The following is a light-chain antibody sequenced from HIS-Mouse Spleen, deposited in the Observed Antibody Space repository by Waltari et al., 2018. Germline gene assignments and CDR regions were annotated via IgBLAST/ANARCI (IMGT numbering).Light chain of an antibody. CDR3: QQYYSTPYT. CDR2: WAS. CDR1: QSVLYSSNNKNY. Sequence: DIVMTQSPDSLAVSLGERATINCKSSQSVLYSSNNKNYLDWYQQKPGQPPKLLIYWASTRESGVPGRFSGSGSGTDFTLTISSLQAEDVAVYYCQQYYSTPYTFGQGTKLEIK. V-gene: IGKV4-1*01. J-gene: IGKJ2*01.